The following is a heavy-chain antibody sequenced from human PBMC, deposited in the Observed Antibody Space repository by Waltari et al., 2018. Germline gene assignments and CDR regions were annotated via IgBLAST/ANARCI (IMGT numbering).Heavy chain of an antibody. CDR2: IYPTDSDT. Sequence: EVQMVQAGAEVKKPGESLKISCKGSGYSFSSYWIGWVRQMPGKGLEWMAIIYPTDSDTRYSPSFQGQVTISVDKSISTAYLQWNSLKASDTAVYYCARRELGYRSSFNYWGQGTLVTVSS. CDR1: GYSFSSYW. D-gene: IGHD6-13*01. V-gene: IGHV5-51*01. J-gene: IGHJ4*02. CDR3: ARRELGYRSSFNY.